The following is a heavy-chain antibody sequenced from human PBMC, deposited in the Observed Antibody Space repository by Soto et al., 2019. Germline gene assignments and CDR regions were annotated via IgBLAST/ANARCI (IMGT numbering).Heavy chain of an antibody. J-gene: IGHJ4*02. Sequence: SVKVSCKASGGTFSSYAISWVRQAPGQGLEWMGGIIPIFGTANYAQKFQGRVTITADESTRTAYMELSSLRSEDTAVYYCARNPSPEEAIYRDQYYFDYWGQGTMVTV. CDR1: GGTFSSYA. CDR2: IIPIFGTA. V-gene: IGHV1-69*13. CDR3: ARNPSPEEAIYRDQYYFDY. D-gene: IGHD2-2*02.